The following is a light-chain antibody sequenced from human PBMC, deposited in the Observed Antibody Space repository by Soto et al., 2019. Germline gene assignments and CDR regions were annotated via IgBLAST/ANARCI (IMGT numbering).Light chain of an antibody. J-gene: IGLJ2*01. V-gene: IGLV2-8*01. CDR3: SSYAGSDIVV. Sequence: QSALTQPPSASGSPGQSLTISCTGTSSDVGGYNYVFWYQQHPGKAPKLMIYEVNKRPSGVPDRFSGSKSGNTASLTVSGLQAEDEADYYCSSYAGSDIVVCGGGTNVTVL. CDR1: SSDVGGYNY. CDR2: EVN.